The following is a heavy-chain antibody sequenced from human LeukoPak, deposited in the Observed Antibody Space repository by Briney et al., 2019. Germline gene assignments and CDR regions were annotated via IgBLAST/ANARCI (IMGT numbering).Heavy chain of an antibody. CDR3: ARHSWMKEFDY. J-gene: IGHJ4*02. V-gene: IGHV4-59*08. Sequence: SETLSLTCTVSGGSIRNYYWSWIRQPPGKGLEWIGYIHYSGSTNYNASLKSRVTISADMSKNQFSLNLSSVTAADTAVYYCARHSWMKEFDYWGQGTLVTVSS. CDR2: IHYSGST. D-gene: IGHD6-13*01. CDR1: GGSIRNYY.